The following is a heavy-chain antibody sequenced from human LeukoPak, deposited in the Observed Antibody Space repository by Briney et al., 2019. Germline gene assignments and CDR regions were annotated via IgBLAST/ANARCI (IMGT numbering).Heavy chain of an antibody. V-gene: IGHV1-69*13. CDR3: ASLESVVRGVTPPPDY. J-gene: IGHJ4*02. D-gene: IGHD3-10*01. CDR1: GGTFSSYA. CDR2: IIPIFGTA. Sequence: SVKVSRKASGGTFSSYAISWVRQAPGQGLEWMGGIIPIFGTANYAQKFQGRVTITADESTSTAYMELSSLRSEDTAVYYCASLESVVRGVTPPPDYWGQGTLVTVSS.